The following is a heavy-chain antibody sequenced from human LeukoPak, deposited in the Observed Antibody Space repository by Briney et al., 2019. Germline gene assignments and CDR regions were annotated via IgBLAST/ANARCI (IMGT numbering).Heavy chain of an antibody. V-gene: IGHV1-46*01. CDR1: GYTFTSYY. CDR3: ARDVGRDGYNPGYFDY. CDR2: INPSGGST. J-gene: IGHJ4*02. Sequence: ASVKVSCKASGYTFTSYYMHWVRQAPGQGLEWMGIINPSGGSTSYAQKFQGRVTMTRDMPTSTVYMELSSLRSEDTAVYYCARDVGRDGYNPGYFDYWGQGTLVTVSS. D-gene: IGHD5-24*01.